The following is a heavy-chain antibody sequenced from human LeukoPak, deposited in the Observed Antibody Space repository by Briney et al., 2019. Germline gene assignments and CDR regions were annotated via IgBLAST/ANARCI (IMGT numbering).Heavy chain of an antibody. D-gene: IGHD6-19*01. Sequence: ASVKVSCKASGYTFTGYYMHWVRQAPGQGLEWMGWINPNSGGTNYAQKFQGRVTMTRDTSISTAYMELSRLRSDDTAVYYCARDFMFRSSGWYDGDHYYYYYMDVWGKGTTVTVSS. CDR3: ARDFMFRSSGWYDGDHYYYYYMDV. V-gene: IGHV1-2*02. J-gene: IGHJ6*03. CDR1: GYTFTGYY. CDR2: INPNSGGT.